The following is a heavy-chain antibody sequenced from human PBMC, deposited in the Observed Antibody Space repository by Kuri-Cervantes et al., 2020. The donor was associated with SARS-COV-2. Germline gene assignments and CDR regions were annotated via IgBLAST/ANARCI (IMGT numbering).Heavy chain of an antibody. Sequence: GESLRISCAASGFTFSSYAMHWVRQAPSKGLEWVAVISYDGSNKYYADSVKGRFTISRDNSKNTLYLQMNSLRAEDTAVYYCARVVFDTAMVYFDYWGQGTLVTVSS. CDR1: GFTFSSYA. CDR2: ISYDGSNK. J-gene: IGHJ4*02. V-gene: IGHV3-30-3*01. D-gene: IGHD5-18*01. CDR3: ARVVFDTAMVYFDY.